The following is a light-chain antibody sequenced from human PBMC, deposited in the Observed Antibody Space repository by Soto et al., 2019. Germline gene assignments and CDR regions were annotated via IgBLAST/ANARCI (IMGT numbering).Light chain of an antibody. V-gene: IGLV2-14*03. CDR1: NSDVGAYKY. CDR2: DVT. J-gene: IGLJ1*01. CDR3: SSFTTSSIDV. Sequence: QSVLTQPASVSGSPGQSITISCTGTNSDVGAYKYVSWYQQHPDKAPKVMIYDVTNRPSGVSNRFSGSKSGNTASLTISGLQAEDEAVYYCSSFTTSSIDVFGTGTKLTVL.